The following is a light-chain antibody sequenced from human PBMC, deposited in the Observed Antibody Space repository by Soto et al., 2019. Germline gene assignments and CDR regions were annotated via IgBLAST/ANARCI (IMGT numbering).Light chain of an antibody. Sequence: QSVLTQPASVAGSPGQSITISCTGTSSDVGSYNLVSWYQQHPGKAPKLMIYEGSKRPSGVSTRFSGSKSGNTASTTISWLQAEDEADYYCCSYAGSSTYVVFGGGTKVTVL. CDR2: EGS. V-gene: IGLV2-23*01. J-gene: IGLJ2*01. CDR3: CSYAGSSTYVV. CDR1: SSDVGSYNL.